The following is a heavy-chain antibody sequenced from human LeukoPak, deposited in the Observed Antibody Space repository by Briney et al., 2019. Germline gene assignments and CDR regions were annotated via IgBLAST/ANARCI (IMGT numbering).Heavy chain of an antibody. CDR1: GFTFSSYA. V-gene: IGHV3-30*04. CDR3: AELGITMIGGV. J-gene: IGHJ6*04. D-gene: IGHD3-10*02. Sequence: PRGSLRLSCAASGFTFSSYAMHWVRQAPGKVLEWVTFISSDGSNKYYADSVKGRFSISRDNSKNTLYLQMNSLRAEDTAVYYCAELGITMIGGVWGKGTTVTISS. CDR2: ISSDGSNK.